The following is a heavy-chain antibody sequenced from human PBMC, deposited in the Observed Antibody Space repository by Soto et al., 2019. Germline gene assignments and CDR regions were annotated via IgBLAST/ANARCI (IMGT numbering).Heavy chain of an antibody. CDR2: IYYSGST. V-gene: IGHV4-31*03. D-gene: IGHD3-10*01. J-gene: IGHJ4*02. CDR3: ARDEGKYGSGSSAID. CDR1: GGSISSGGYY. Sequence: QVQLQESGPGLVKPSQTLSLTCTVAGGSISSGGYYWSWIRQHPRKAMEWIGYIYYSGSTYYNPSLKRRVTLSVDTSNNQFSLKLSSVTAADTAVYYCARDEGKYGSGSSAIDWGQGTLVTVSS.